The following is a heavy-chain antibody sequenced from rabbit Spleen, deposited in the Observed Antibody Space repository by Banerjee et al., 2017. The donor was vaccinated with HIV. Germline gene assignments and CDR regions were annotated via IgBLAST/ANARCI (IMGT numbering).Heavy chain of an antibody. CDR3: ARYSGSTDGYVL. Sequence: QEQLVESGGGLVQPEGSLTLTCTASGFDLSSAWICWVRQAPGKGLEWIGCIYAGSGSTYYASWAKGQFTITRSTRLNTVTLQMTSLTAADTATAFCARYSGSTDGYVLWGPGTLVTVS. J-gene: IGHJ4*01. V-gene: IGHV1S47*01. D-gene: IGHD6-1*01. CDR2: IYAGSGST. CDR1: GFDLSSAW.